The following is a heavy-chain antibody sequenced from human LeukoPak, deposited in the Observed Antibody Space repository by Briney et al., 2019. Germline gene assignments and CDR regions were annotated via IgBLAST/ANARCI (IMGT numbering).Heavy chain of an antibody. J-gene: IGHJ6*03. D-gene: IGHD6-19*01. CDR3: ASNKYSSGWYARGNYYMDV. V-gene: IGHV4-61*02. Sequence: SETLSLTCTVSGGSISSGSYYWSWIRQPAGKGLEWIGRIYTSGSTNYNPSLKSRVTISVDTSKNQFSLKLSSVTVADTAVYYCASNKYSSGWYARGNYYMDVWGKGTTVTVSS. CDR2: IYTSGST. CDR1: GGSISSGSYY.